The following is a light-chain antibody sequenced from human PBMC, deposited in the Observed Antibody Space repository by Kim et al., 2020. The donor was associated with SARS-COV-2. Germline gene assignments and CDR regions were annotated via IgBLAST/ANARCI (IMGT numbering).Light chain of an antibody. CDR3: QQYGSSPPST. CDR1: QRVSSSY. J-gene: IGKJ5*01. V-gene: IGKV3-20*01. CDR2: GAS. Sequence: EIVLTQSPGTLSLSPGERATLSCRARQRVSSSYLAWYQQKPGQAPRLLIYGASSRATGIPDRFSGSGSGTDFTLTISRLEPEDFAVYYCQQYGSSPPSTFGQGTRLEIK.